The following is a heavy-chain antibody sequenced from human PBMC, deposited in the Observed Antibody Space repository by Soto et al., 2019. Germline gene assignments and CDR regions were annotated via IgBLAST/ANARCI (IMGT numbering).Heavy chain of an antibody. CDR1: GFNVGAFA. D-gene: IGHD1-20*01. CDR3: TRETVAGITGLDY. CDR2: ISVSDAFI. V-gene: IGHV3-23*01. Sequence: GGSLRLSCAASGFNVGAFAVNWVRQAPGKGLAWVSGISVSDAFIYYADSVRGRFSISRDASENILYLQMNSLRVDDTALYYCTRETVAGITGLDYWGPGTLVTVSS. J-gene: IGHJ4*02.